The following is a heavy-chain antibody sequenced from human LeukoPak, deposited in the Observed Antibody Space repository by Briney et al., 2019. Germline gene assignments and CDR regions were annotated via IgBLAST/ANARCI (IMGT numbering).Heavy chain of an antibody. Sequence: GGSLRLSCAASGFSFDDYGMSWVRQAPGKGLEWVSGINWNGGSTGYVDSVKGRFTISRDNAKNSLYLQMNSLRAEDTALYHCARDLEYYYDSSGYYTSQGYFDLWGRGTLVSVSS. V-gene: IGHV3-20*01. CDR2: INWNGGST. J-gene: IGHJ2*01. CDR1: GFSFDDYG. CDR3: ARDLEYYYDSSGYYTSQGYFDL. D-gene: IGHD3-22*01.